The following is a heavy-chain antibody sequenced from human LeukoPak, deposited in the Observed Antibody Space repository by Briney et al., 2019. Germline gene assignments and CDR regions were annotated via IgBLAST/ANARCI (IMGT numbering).Heavy chain of an antibody. D-gene: IGHD3-9*01. CDR2: INHSGST. CDR1: GGSISSYY. CDR3: ARVDPKNYDILTGYVDY. V-gene: IGHV4-34*01. J-gene: IGHJ4*02. Sequence: SETLSLTCTVSGGSISSYYWSWIRQPPGKGLEWIGEINHSGSTNYNPSLKSRVTISVDTSKNQFSLKLSSVTAADTAVYYCARVDPKNYDILTGYVDYWGQGTLVTVSS.